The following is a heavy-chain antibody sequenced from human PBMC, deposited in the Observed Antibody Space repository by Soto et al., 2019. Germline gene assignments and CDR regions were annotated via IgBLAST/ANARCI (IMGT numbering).Heavy chain of an antibody. D-gene: IGHD3-10*01. CDR3: ARLAALLFYYGMDV. CDR1: GGTFSSYA. J-gene: IGHJ6*02. CDR2: IIPIFGTA. V-gene: IGHV1-69*01. Sequence: QVQLVQSGAEVKKPGSSVKVSCKASGGTFSSYAISWVRQAPGQGLEWMGGIIPIFGTANYAQKFQGRVTITADESTSTAYMELNSLRSEDTAVYYCARLAALLFYYGMDVWGQGTTVTVSS.